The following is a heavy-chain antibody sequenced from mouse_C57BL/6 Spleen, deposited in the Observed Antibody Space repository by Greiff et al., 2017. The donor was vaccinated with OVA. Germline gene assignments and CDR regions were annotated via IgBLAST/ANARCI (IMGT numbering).Heavy chain of an antibody. CDR1: GYTFTSYT. J-gene: IGHJ1*03. CDR3: ARFTTVGATRWYFDV. CDR2: INPSSGYT. Sequence: QVQLQQSGAELARPGASVKMSCKASGYTFTSYTMHWVKQRPGQGLEWIGYINPSSGYTKYNQKFKDKATVTADKSSSTAYMQLSSLTSEDSAVYYCARFTTVGATRWYFDVWGTGTTVTVSS. V-gene: IGHV1-4*01. D-gene: IGHD1-1*01.